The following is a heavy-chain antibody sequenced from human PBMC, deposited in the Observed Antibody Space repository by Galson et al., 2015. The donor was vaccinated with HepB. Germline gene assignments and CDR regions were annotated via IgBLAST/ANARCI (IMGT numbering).Heavy chain of an antibody. CDR3: AKSSSSSWYDH. CDR1: GGSVSSDTYY. V-gene: IGHV4-61*01. Sequence: ETLSLTCTVSGGSVSSDTYYWNWIRQPPGKGLEWIGYIYYSGSTHYNPSLKSRVTISLDTSKNQFSLKLNSVSAADTAVYFCAKSSSSSWYDHWGQGTLVTVSS. D-gene: IGHD6-13*01. CDR2: IYYSGST. J-gene: IGHJ5*02.